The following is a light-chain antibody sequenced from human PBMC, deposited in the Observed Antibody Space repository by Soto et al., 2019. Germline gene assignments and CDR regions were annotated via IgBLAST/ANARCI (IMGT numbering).Light chain of an antibody. V-gene: IGKV3-11*01. CDR2: DAS. CDR3: QQRDTWPIT. J-gene: IGKJ5*01. CDR1: QSVTRY. Sequence: VLTQSPATLSLSPGESASLSCRASQSVTRYLAWYQQKPGQAPRFLIFDASNRATGVPARFSGSGSGTDFTLTISSLEPEDFAVYYCQQRDTWPITFGQGTRLEIK.